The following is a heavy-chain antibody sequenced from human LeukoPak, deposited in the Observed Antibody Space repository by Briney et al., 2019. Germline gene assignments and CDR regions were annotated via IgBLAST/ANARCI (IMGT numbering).Heavy chain of an antibody. J-gene: IGHJ6*03. CDR1: GYTFTGYY. CDR3: ARGTYYYDSSGYLSGAYYYYYMDV. Sequence: ASVKVSCKASGYTFTGYYMHWVRRAPGQGLEWMGWINPNSGGTNYAQKLQGRVTMTRDTSISTAYMELSRLRSDDTAVYYCARGTYYYDSSGYLSGAYYYYYMDVWGKGTTVTVSS. CDR2: INPNSGGT. D-gene: IGHD3-22*01. V-gene: IGHV1-2*02.